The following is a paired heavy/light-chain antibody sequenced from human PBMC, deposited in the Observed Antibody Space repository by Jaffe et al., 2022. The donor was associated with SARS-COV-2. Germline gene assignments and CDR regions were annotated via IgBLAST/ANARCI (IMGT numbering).Heavy chain of an antibody. CDR1: GFTFSDYG. J-gene: IGHJ6*02. Sequence: QVQLVESGGGVVQPGRSLRLSCAASGFTFSDYGMHWVRQAPGKGLEWVAVIWYDGSNKYYADSVKGRFTISRDNSKNTLYLQMNSLRAEDTALYYCAREKYYDFWSASYYYGMDVWGQGTTVTVSS. V-gene: IGHV3-33*01. CDR2: IWYDGSNK. D-gene: IGHD3-3*01. CDR3: AREKYYDFWSASYYYGMDV.
Light chain of an antibody. V-gene: IGLV2-23*01. CDR2: EGS. Sequence: QSALTQPASVSGSPGQSITISCTGTSSDVGSYKFVSWYQQHPGKAPKLMIYEGSERPSGVSNRFSGSKSGNTASLTISGLQAEDEADYYCCSHAGSSTLRVFGGGTKLTVL. J-gene: IGLJ3*02. CDR3: CSHAGSSTLRV. CDR1: SSDVGSYKF.